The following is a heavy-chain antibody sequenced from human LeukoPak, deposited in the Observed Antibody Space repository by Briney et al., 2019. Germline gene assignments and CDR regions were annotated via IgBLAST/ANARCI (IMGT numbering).Heavy chain of an antibody. J-gene: IGHJ4*02. Sequence: PSETLSLTCTVSGGSVSSSSYYWGWIRQPPGKGLEWIGSIFYSGNTYYNPSLESRLTISADTSKNQFSLRLSSVTAADTAVYYCARSTVTTWVGDFDYWGQGTLVTVSS. CDR1: GGSVSSSSYY. CDR2: IFYSGNT. V-gene: IGHV4-39*01. CDR3: ARSTVTTWVGDFDY. D-gene: IGHD4-17*01.